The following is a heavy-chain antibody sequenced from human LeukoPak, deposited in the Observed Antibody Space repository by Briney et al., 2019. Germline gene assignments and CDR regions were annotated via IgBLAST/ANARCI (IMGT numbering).Heavy chain of an antibody. V-gene: IGHV4-59*08. CDR3: ARVARCTSCFDVDY. CDR2: ISNIGST. J-gene: IGHJ4*02. Sequence: SETLSLTCTVSGASISSYFWTWIRQSPGKGLEWIGYISNIGSTYYNPSLKSRVTISVDTSKNQFSLTLSSVTAADTAVYYCARVARCTSCFDVDYWGQGTLVTVSS. D-gene: IGHD2-2*01. CDR1: GASISSYF.